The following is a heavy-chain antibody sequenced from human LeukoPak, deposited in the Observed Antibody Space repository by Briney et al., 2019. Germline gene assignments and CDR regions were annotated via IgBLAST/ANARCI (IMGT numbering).Heavy chain of an antibody. J-gene: IGHJ1*01. CDR2: IYYSGST. V-gene: IGHV4-39*07. CDR3: ARVSWGDQQ. Sequence: SETLSLTCTVSGGSISSSSYYWGWIRQPPGKGLEWIGSIYYSGSTYYNPSLKSRVTISVDTSKNQFSLKLSSVTAADTAVYFCARVSWGDQQWGQGILVTVSS. D-gene: IGHD2-21*01. CDR1: GGSISSSSYY.